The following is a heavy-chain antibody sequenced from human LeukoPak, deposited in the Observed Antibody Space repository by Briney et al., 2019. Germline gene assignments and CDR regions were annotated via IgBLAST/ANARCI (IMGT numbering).Heavy chain of an antibody. J-gene: IGHJ4*02. CDR1: GFTFSSYW. CDR3: VREGAYSTSSPAGY. D-gene: IGHD6-6*01. Sequence: GGSLRLSCAASGFTFSSYWMSWVRQAPGKRLEWVANINQDGSEKYYVDSVKGRCIISRDNARNSLFLQMNILTAEDTAIYYCVREGAYSTSSPAGYWGQGTLVSVSS. CDR2: INQDGSEK. V-gene: IGHV3-7*01.